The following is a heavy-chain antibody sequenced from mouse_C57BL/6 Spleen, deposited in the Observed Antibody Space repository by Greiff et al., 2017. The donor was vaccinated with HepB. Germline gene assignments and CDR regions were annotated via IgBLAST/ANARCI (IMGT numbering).Heavy chain of an antibody. D-gene: IGHD2-4*01. CDR2: IYPGSGNT. J-gene: IGHJ3*01. CDR1: GYTFTDYY. Sequence: QVQLQQSGAELVRPGASVKLSCKASGYTFTDYYINWVKQRPGQGLEWIARIYPGSGNTYYNEKFKGKATLTAEKSSSTAYMQLSSLTSEDSAVYFCAREGGIYYDYDEFAYWGQGTLVTVSA. V-gene: IGHV1-76*01. CDR3: AREGGIYYDYDEFAY.